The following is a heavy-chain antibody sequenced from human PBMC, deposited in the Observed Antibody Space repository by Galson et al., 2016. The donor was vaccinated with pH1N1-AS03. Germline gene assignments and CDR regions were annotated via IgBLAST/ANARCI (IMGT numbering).Heavy chain of an antibody. V-gene: IGHV4-39*07. CDR1: SGSISSSSYY. CDR2: IYYLGYT. J-gene: IGHJ3*02. Sequence: SETLSLTCTVSSGSISSSSYYWGWICQPPGKGLEWIASIYYLGYTYDNPSPKSRVTISVDTSKNQFSLRLSSVTAADTAVYYCARHSGVTTTVTNAFDIWGRGTMVTVSS. D-gene: IGHD4-17*01. CDR3: ARHSGVTTTVTNAFDI.